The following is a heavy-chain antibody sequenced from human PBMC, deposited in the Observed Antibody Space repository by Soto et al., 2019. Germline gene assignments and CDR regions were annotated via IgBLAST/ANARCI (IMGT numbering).Heavy chain of an antibody. Sequence: SVKVSCKASGGSFSSYAISWVRQAPGQGLEWMGGIIPIFGTANYAQKFQGRVTITADESTSTAYMELSSLRSEDTAVYYCARTRITIFGVVQLYYYYGMDVWGQGTTVTVSS. CDR3: ARTRITIFGVVQLYYYYGMDV. J-gene: IGHJ6*02. CDR1: GGSFSSYA. V-gene: IGHV1-69*13. CDR2: IIPIFGTA. D-gene: IGHD3-3*01.